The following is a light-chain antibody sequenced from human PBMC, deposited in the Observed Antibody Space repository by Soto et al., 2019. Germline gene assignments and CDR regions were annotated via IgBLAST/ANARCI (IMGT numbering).Light chain of an antibody. J-gene: IGLJ1*01. Sequence: QSVLTQPPSVSGAPGQRVTISCTGSSSNIGAGYDVHWYQQLPGTAPKLLIYGNSNRPSGVSDRFSGSKSGTSASLAITGLQAEDEADYYCQSYDSGLSGSVYVFATGTKLTVL. CDR3: QSYDSGLSGSVYV. CDR1: SSNIGAGYD. CDR2: GNS. V-gene: IGLV1-40*01.